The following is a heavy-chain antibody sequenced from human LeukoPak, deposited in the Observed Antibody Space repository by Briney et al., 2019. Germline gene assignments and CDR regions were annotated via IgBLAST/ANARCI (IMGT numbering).Heavy chain of an antibody. CDR2: IYYSGDT. J-gene: IGHJ4*02. Sequence: SETLSLTCTVSGGSITGYYWSWIRQPPGKGLEWIGYIYYSGDTNYNPSLTSRVTISLDTSKNQFSLKLSSVTAADTAVYYCARRKDTLAGRGIDYWGQGTLVTVSS. CDR3: ARRKDTLAGRGIDY. V-gene: IGHV4-59*08. CDR1: GGSITGYY. D-gene: IGHD6-19*01.